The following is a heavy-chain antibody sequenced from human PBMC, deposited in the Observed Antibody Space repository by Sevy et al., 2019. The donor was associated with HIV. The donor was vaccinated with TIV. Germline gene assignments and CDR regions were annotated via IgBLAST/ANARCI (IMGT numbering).Heavy chain of an antibody. Sequence: SETLSLTCTVSGGSISSSDSYWSWIRQPPGKGLEWIGYIHFSGGTYYNPFLKSRVAMSVDTSEGQFSLRLSFMTAADTAVYYCANKRGYSHGPFDYGGQGALVTVSS. CDR2: IHFSGGT. J-gene: IGHJ4*02. D-gene: IGHD5-12*01. CDR3: ANKRGYSHGPFDY. V-gene: IGHV4-30-4*01. CDR1: GGSISSSDSY.